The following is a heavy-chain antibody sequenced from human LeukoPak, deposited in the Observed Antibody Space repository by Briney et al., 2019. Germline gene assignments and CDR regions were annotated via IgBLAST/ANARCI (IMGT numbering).Heavy chain of an antibody. Sequence: SETPSLTCTVSGGSISSYYWSWIRQPPGKGLEWIGYIYYSGSTNYNPSLKSRVTISVDTSKNQFSLKLSSVTAADTAVYYCARRAFSSGYYYFDYWGQGTLVTVSS. CDR3: ARRAFSSGYYYFDY. CDR1: GGSISSYY. CDR2: IYYSGST. J-gene: IGHJ4*02. V-gene: IGHV4-59*08. D-gene: IGHD3-22*01.